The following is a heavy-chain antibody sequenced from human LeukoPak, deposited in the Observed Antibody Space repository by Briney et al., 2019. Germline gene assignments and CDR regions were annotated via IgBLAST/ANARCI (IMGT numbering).Heavy chain of an antibody. V-gene: IGHV4-59*01. CDR1: GGSISSYY. CDR2: IYYTGST. D-gene: IGHD2-2*01. CDR3: ARVYCSSISCYGAFDI. Sequence: SETLSLTCTVSGGSISSYYWSWIRQPPGKGLKWIGYIYYTGSTNYNPSLKSRVTISVDTSKNQFSLKLSSVTAADTAVYYCARVYCSSISCYGAFDIWGQGTMVTVSS. J-gene: IGHJ3*02.